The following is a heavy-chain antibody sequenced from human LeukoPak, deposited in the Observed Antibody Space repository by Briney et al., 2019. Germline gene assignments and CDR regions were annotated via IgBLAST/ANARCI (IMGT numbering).Heavy chain of an antibody. D-gene: IGHD6-13*01. Sequence: SETLSLTCAVYGGSFSGYYWSWIRQPPGRGLEWIGEINHSGSTNYNPSLKSRVTISVDTSKNQFSLKLSSVTAADTAVYYCARVSQQQLVSLDYWGQGTLVTVSS. CDR2: INHSGST. CDR3: ARVSQQQLVSLDY. CDR1: GGSFSGYY. J-gene: IGHJ4*02. V-gene: IGHV4-34*01.